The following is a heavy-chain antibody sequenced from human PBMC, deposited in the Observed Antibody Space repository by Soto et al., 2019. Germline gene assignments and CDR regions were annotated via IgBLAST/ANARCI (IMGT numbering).Heavy chain of an antibody. Sequence: PGGSLRLSCAASGFTFSSYAMSWVRQAPGKGLEKVSAISGSGGSTYYADSVKGRFTISRDNSKNTLYLQMNSLRAEDTAVYYRASYPDPQSTSHLYYWGQGTRVPVSS. J-gene: IGHJ4*02. CDR3: ASYPDPQSTSHLYY. CDR2: ISGSGGST. D-gene: IGHD1-1*01. CDR1: GFTFSSYA. V-gene: IGHV3-23*01.